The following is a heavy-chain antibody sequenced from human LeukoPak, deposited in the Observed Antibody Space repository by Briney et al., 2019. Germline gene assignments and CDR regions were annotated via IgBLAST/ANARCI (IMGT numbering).Heavy chain of an antibody. CDR1: GFAFSNYW. CDR3: ARDQDAHSSGWYGVFDY. CDR2: MNQDGSEK. Sequence: GGSRRLSCAASGFAFSNYWIKWVRKAPGKGLEGVAKMNQDGSEKNYVDSVKGRFTISRDNAKNSLYLQMNSLRAEDTAVYYCARDQDAHSSGWYGVFDYWGQGTLVTASS. J-gene: IGHJ4*02. V-gene: IGHV3-7*05. D-gene: IGHD6-19*01.